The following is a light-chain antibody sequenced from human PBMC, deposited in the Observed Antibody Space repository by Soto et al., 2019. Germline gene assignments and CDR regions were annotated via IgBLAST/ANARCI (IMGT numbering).Light chain of an antibody. CDR1: SSDVGGYNY. J-gene: IGLJ1*01. CDR2: DVS. Sequence: QSALTQPASVSGSPGQSITISCTGTSSDVGGYNYVSWYQQHPGKAPKLMIYDVSNRPSGVSNRFSGSKSGNTASLTISGLQAEDEADYYCSSHTSSPVFGTGTKLTVL. CDR3: SSHTSSPV. V-gene: IGLV2-14*01.